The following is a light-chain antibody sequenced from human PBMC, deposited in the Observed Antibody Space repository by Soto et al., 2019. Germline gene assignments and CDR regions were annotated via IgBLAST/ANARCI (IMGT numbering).Light chain of an antibody. CDR3: QTWGTGILV. CDR1: SGHSSYA. V-gene: IGLV4-69*01. Sequence: QAVVTQSPSASASLGASVKLTCTLSSGHSSYAIAWHQQQPEKGPRYLMKLNSDGNHSKGDGIPDRFSGSSSGAERYLTISSLHSEDEADYYCQTWGTGILVFGGGTKVTVL. J-gene: IGLJ2*01. CDR2: LNSDGNH.